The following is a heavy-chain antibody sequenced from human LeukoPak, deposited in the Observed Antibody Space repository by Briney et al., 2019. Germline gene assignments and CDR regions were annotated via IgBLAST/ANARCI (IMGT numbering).Heavy chain of an antibody. CDR2: ISYDGSNK. Sequence: GGSLRLSCEASGFTFSSYGMHWVRQAPGKGLEWVAVISYDGSNKYYADSVKGRFTISRDNSKNTLDLQMNSLRAEDTAVYYCAKSGYQLLAGNWFDPWGQGTLVTVSS. J-gene: IGHJ5*02. V-gene: IGHV3-30*18. CDR1: GFTFSSYG. CDR3: AKSGYQLLAGNWFDP. D-gene: IGHD2-2*01.